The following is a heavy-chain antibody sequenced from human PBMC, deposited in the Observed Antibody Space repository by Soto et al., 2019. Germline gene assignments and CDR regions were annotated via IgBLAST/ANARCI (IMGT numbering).Heavy chain of an antibody. D-gene: IGHD3-9*01. CDR1: GGSISSSSYY. J-gene: IGHJ5*02. Sequence: QLQLQESGPGLVKPSETLSLTCTVSGGSISSSSYYWGWIRQPQGKGLEWIGSIYYSGSTYYNPSLKSRVTISVDTSKNQFSLKLSSVTAADTAVYYCARLRYQGWFDPWGQGTLVTVSS. CDR3: ARLRYQGWFDP. V-gene: IGHV4-39*01. CDR2: IYYSGST.